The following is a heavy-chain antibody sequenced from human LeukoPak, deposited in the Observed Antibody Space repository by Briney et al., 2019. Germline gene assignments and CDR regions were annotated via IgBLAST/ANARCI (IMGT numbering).Heavy chain of an antibody. Sequence: ASVKVSCKASGYTFTSYGISWVRQAPGRGLEWMGWISAYNGNTNYAQKLQGRVTMTTDTSTSTAYMELRSLRSDDTAVYYCARGHPYSSSSWFFDYWGQGTLVTVSS. V-gene: IGHV1-18*01. CDR1: GYTFTSYG. CDR2: ISAYNGNT. D-gene: IGHD6-6*01. CDR3: ARGHPYSSSSWFFDY. J-gene: IGHJ4*02.